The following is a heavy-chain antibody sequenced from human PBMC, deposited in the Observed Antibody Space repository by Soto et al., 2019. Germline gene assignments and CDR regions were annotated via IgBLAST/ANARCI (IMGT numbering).Heavy chain of an antibody. J-gene: IGHJ6*04. CDR3: ARAPNSVVVPPVIYSSYGMDV. CDR1: GFTFSSYW. V-gene: IGHV3-7*04. CDR2: IKQDGSEK. D-gene: IGHD2-2*01. Sequence: EVQLVESGGGLVQPGGSLRLSCAASGFTFSSYWMSWVRHAPGKGLEWVANIKQDGSEKYYVDSVKGRFTISRDNSKNSLYVPMKSLRAAETDVYYCARAPNSVVVPPVIYSSYGMDVWGKGTTFTVSS.